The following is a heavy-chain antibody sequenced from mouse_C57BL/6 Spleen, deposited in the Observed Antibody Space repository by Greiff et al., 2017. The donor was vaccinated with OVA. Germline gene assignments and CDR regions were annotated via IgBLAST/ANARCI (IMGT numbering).Heavy chain of an antibody. CDR1: GYTFTSYD. Sequence: QVQLQQSGPELVKPGASVKLSCKASGYTFTSYDINWVKQRPGQGLAWIGWIYPRDGSTKYNEKFKGKATLTVDTSSGTAYMELHSLTSEDSAVYFCARSVNYDYDRLGYWGQGTTLTVSS. V-gene: IGHV1-85*01. CDR2: IYPRDGST. J-gene: IGHJ2*01. D-gene: IGHD2-4*01. CDR3: ARSVNYDYDRLGY.